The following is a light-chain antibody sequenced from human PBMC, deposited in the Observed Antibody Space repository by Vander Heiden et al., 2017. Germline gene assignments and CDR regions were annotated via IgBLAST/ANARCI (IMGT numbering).Light chain of an antibody. CDR2: DVS. V-gene: IGLV2-14*03. Sequence: QSALTQPASVSGSPGQSITISCTGTSSDVGGYKYVSWYQQHPGKASKLMIYDVSHRPSGVSNRFSGSKSGNTASLTISGLQAEDEDDYYCTSYTSGNTWVFGGGTKLTVL. J-gene: IGLJ3*02. CDR1: SSDVGGYKY. CDR3: TSYTSGNTWV.